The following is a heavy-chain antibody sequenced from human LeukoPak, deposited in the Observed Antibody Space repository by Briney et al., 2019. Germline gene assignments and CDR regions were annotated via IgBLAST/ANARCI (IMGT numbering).Heavy chain of an antibody. CDR1: GGTFSSYA. Sequence: SLKVSCKASGGTFSSYAISWVRQAPGQGLEWMGGIIPIFGTANYAQKFQGRVTITADKSTSTAYMELSSLRSEDTAVYYCASGPDCSSTSCSFPWGQGTLVTVSS. D-gene: IGHD2-2*01. V-gene: IGHV1-69*06. CDR3: ASGPDCSSTSCSFP. J-gene: IGHJ5*02. CDR2: IIPIFGTA.